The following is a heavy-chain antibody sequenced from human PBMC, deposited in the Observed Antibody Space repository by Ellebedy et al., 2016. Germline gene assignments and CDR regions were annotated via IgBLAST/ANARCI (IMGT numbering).Heavy chain of an antibody. V-gene: IGHV1-24*01. CDR3: ATYRPASIVGADRNWFDP. D-gene: IGHD1-26*01. CDR1: GYTLTELS. J-gene: IGHJ5*02. CDR2: FDPEDGET. Sequence: ASVKVSCKVSGYTLTELSMHWVRQAPGKGLEWMGGFDPEDGETIYAQKFQGRVTMTEDTSTDTAYMELSSLRSEDTAVYYCATYRPASIVGADRNWFDPWGQGTLVTVSS.